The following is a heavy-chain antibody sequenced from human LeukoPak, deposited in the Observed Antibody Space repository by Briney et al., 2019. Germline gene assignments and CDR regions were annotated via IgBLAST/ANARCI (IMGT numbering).Heavy chain of an antibody. CDR3: ARGSRFGVVGRDDFHI. J-gene: IGHJ3*02. D-gene: IGHD3-3*01. CDR1: GFTSRIYS. Sequence: GGSLRLSCAASGFTSRIYSMNCVPDAPGKRLWWVSSISISINDISYADSSKVQFTISGDHAKNSLSLRMNLLRAQDRAVNYVARGSRFGVVGRDDFHIWEKGTMVTVSS. V-gene: IGHV3-21*01. CDR2: ISISINDI.